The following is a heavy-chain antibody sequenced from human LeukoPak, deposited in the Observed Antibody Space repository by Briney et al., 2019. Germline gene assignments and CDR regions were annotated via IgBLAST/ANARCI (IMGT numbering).Heavy chain of an antibody. CDR2: IIPIFGIA. J-gene: IGHJ5*02. Sequence: SVKVSCKVSGGTFSSYAISWVRQAPGQGLEWMGRIIPIFGIANYAQKFQGRVTITADKSTSTAYMELSSLRSEDTAVYYCARNYGSGTGWFDPWGQGTLVTVSS. CDR1: GGTFSSYA. CDR3: ARNYGSGTGWFDP. D-gene: IGHD3-10*01. V-gene: IGHV1-69*04.